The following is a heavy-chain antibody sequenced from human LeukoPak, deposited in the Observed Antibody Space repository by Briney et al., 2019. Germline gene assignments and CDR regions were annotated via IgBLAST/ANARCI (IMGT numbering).Heavy chain of an antibody. D-gene: IGHD6-13*01. CDR2: INPSGGST. J-gene: IGHJ4*02. CDR1: GYTFTSYY. CDR3: ARVYSSSWYFDY. V-gene: IGHV1-46*01. Sequence: ASVKVSCKASGYTFTSYYVHWVRQAPGQGLEWMGIINPSGGSTSYAQKFQGRVTMTRDTSTSTVYMELSSLRSEDTAVYYCARVYSSSWYFDYWGQGTLVTASS.